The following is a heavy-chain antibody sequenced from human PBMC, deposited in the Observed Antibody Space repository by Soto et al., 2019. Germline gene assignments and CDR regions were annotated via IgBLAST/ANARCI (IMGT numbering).Heavy chain of an antibody. Sequence: QVQLVQSGAEVKKPGASVKVSCKASGYTFTSYGISWVRQAPGQGLEWMGWISAYNGNTNYAQKLQGRVTMTTDTSTSTAYMELRSLRCDDTAVYYCARDSLSCGGDCSGYYGVDVWGQGTTVTVSS. CDR3: ARDSLSCGGDCSGYYGVDV. J-gene: IGHJ6*02. D-gene: IGHD2-21*02. CDR2: ISAYNGNT. V-gene: IGHV1-18*01. CDR1: GYTFTSYG.